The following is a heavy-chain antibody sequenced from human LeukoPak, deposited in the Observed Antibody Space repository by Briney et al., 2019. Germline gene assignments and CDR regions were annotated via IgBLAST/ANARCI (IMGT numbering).Heavy chain of an antibody. J-gene: IGHJ4*02. CDR3: ARNVRDTGTFDY. CDR1: GYTFTSYD. CDR2: MNPSSDNT. D-gene: IGHD5-18*01. V-gene: IGHV1-8*01. Sequence: ASVKVSCKASGYTFTSYDIKWVRQAPGQGLEWMGWMNPSSDNTGYAQKFQGRVTMTRNPSISTAYMELSSLRSEDTAVYYCARNVRDTGTFDYWGQGTLVTVSS.